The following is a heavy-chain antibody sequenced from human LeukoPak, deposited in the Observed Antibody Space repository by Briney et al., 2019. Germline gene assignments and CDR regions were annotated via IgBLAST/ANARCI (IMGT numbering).Heavy chain of an antibody. Sequence: KASETLSLTCTVSGGSITNYYWSWIRQPPGEGLEWIGYVYASGATNSNPSLKSRVTISVDTSKNQFSLKLSSVTAADTAVYYCARGRYSSSSRGKKYYYYYMDVWGKGTTVTVSS. CDR2: VYASGAT. V-gene: IGHV4-4*08. CDR1: GGSITNYY. D-gene: IGHD6-6*01. J-gene: IGHJ6*03. CDR3: ARGRYSSSSRGKKYYYYYMDV.